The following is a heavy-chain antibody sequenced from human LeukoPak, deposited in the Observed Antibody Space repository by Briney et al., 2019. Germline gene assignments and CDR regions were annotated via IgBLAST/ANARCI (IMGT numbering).Heavy chain of an antibody. CDR3: ARDFYDV. J-gene: IGHJ6*02. Sequence: KPSETLSLTCAVYGGSFSGYYWSWIRQPPGKGLEWIGEINHSGSTNYNPSLKSRVTISVDTSKNQFSLKLSSVTAADTAVYYCARDFYDVWGQGTTVTVSS. D-gene: IGHD3-3*01. CDR2: INHSGST. CDR1: GGSFSGYY. V-gene: IGHV4-34*01.